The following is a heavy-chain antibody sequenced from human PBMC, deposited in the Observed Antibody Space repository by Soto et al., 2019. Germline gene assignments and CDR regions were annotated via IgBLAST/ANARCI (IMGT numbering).Heavy chain of an antibody. CDR3: AREGSIAAAGTWWFDP. J-gene: IGHJ5*02. V-gene: IGHV3-48*03. CDR1: GFTFSSYE. Sequence: GSLRLSCAAXGFTFSSYEMNWVRQAPGKGLEWVSYISSSGSTIYYADSVKGRFTISRDNAKNSLYLQMNSLRAEDTAVYYCAREGSIAAAGTWWFDPWGQGTLVTVSS. CDR2: ISSSGSTI. D-gene: IGHD6-13*01.